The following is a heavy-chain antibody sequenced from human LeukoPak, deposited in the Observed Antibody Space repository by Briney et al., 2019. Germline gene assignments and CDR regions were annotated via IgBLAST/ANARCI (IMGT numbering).Heavy chain of an antibody. V-gene: IGHV3-48*03. CDR2: ISSSGSTI. Sequence: AGSLRLSCAASGFTFSSYEMNWVRQAPGKGLEWVSYISSSGSTIYYADSVKGRFTISRDNAKNSLYLQMNSLRAEDTAVYYCARDYNWNDGWWFDPWGQGTLVTASS. CDR3: ARDYNWNDGWWFDP. J-gene: IGHJ5*02. CDR1: GFTFSSYE. D-gene: IGHD1-1*01.